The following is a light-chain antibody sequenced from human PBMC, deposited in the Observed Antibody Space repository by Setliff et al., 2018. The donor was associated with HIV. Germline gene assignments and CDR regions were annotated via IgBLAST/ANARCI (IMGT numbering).Light chain of an antibody. CDR3: SSYAGSNNDV. V-gene: IGLV2-8*01. J-gene: IGLJ1*01. CDR1: SSDVGGYNY. Sequence: QSALTQPPSASGSPGQSVTISCTGTSSDVGGYNYVSWYQQYPGKAPKLIIYEVTKRPSGVPDRLSGSKSGNTASLTVSGLQVEDEADYYCSSYAGSNNDVFGTGTKVTVL. CDR2: EVT.